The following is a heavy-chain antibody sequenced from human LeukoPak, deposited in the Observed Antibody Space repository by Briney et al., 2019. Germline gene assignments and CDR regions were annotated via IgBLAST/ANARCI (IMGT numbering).Heavy chain of an antibody. V-gene: IGHV3-20*04. CDR2: ITWNGDET. Sequence: PGGSLRLSCAASGFTFDDYDMSWARQVPGKGLEWVSGITWNGDETGYADSVKGRFAISRDNTKNSLYLQMSSLRAEDTALYYCARDPFCSSTAGCYFEDWFDPWGPGTLVTVSS. D-gene: IGHD2-2*01. J-gene: IGHJ5*02. CDR1: GFTFDDYD. CDR3: ARDPFCSSTAGCYFEDWFDP.